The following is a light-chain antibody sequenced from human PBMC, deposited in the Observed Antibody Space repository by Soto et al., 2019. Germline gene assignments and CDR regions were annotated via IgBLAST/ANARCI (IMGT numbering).Light chain of an antibody. J-gene: IGLJ2*01. CDR1: KIGTNS. Sequence: SYELTQPPSVSVAPGQTARITCGGNKIGTNSVHRYQQKPGQAPVLVVFDDSDRPSGIPERFSGSNSGNTATLTISRVEAGDEADYYCQVWDSSTDQNVVFGGGTKLTVL. CDR2: DDS. CDR3: QVWDSSTDQNVV. V-gene: IGLV3-21*02.